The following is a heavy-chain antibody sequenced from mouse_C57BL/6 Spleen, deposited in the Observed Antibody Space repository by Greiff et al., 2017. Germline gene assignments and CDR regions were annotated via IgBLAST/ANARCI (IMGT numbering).Heavy chain of an antibody. D-gene: IGHD2-5*01. J-gene: IGHJ4*01. CDR3: ANSNDYAMDY. CDR1: GYAFSSSW. V-gene: IGHV1-82*01. Sequence: QVQLQQSGPELVKPGASVKISCKASGYAFSSSWMNWVKQRPGKGLEWIGRIYPGDGDTNYNGKFKGKATLTADKSSSTAYMQLSSLTSEDSAVYFCANSNDYAMDYWGQGTSVTVSS. CDR2: IYPGDGDT.